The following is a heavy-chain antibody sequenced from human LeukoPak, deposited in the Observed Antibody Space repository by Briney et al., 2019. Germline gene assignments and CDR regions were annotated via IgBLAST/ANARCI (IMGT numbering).Heavy chain of an antibody. CDR2: IYSGGST. CDR3: ASRATVTTDRFWFDP. J-gene: IGHJ5*02. Sequence: GGSLRLSCAASGFTVSSNYMSWVRQAPGKELEWVSVIYSGGSTSYADSVKGRFTISRDNSKNTLYLQMNSLRAEDTAVYYCASRATVTTDRFWFDPWGQGTLVTVSS. D-gene: IGHD4-11*01. V-gene: IGHV3-53*01. CDR1: GFTVSSNY.